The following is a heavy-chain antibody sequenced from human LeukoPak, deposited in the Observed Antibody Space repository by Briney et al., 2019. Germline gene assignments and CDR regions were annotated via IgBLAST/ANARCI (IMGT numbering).Heavy chain of an antibody. V-gene: IGHV5-51*01. CDR2: IYPGDSDT. Sequence: GESLKISCKGSGYSFLNYWIGWVRQMPGKDLEWMGAIYPGDSDTTYSPSLQGQVTISADKSATTAYLQWNSLKASDTAIYYCARLMTLVRGGLKRLPRSCGMDVWGQGTTVTVS. J-gene: IGHJ6*02. CDR3: ARLMTLVRGGLKRLPRSCGMDV. CDR1: GYSFLNYW. D-gene: IGHD3-10*01.